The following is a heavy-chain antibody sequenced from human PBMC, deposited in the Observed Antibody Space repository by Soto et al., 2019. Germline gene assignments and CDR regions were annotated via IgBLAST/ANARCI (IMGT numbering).Heavy chain of an antibody. V-gene: IGHV3-23*01. J-gene: IGHJ4*02. CDR1: GFTFNNYA. CDR2: IGRSGDST. D-gene: IGHD6-6*01. Sequence: EVHLLESGGGLVQPGGSLRLSCAASGFTFNNYAMNWVRQIPGKGLEWVSSIGRSGDSTYYADSVKGRSIISRDNPKNPLDLQMDSVRAEDPVINCCAKDGSKTSSGRTSYLDYCRQGTLVTVSS. CDR3: AKDGSKTSSGRTSYLDY.